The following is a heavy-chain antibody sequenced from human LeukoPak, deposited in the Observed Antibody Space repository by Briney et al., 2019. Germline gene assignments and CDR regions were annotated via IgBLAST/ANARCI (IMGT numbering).Heavy chain of an antibody. V-gene: IGHV4-59*01. Sequence: SETLSLTCTVSGGSISSYYWSWIRQPPGKGLEWIGYIHYSGSTNYNPSFKSRVTISIDTAKNQFSLQVRSVTAADTAVYYCARGSGRYYYYGVDVWGQGTTVAVSS. CDR3: ARGSGRYYYYGVDV. CDR1: GGSISSYY. D-gene: IGHD7-27*01. J-gene: IGHJ6*02. CDR2: IHYSGST.